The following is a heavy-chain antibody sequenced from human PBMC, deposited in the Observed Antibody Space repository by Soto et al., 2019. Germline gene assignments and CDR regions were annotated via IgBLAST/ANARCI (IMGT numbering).Heavy chain of an antibody. V-gene: IGHV3-72*01. Sequence: EVQLVESGGGLVQPGGSLRLSCAASGFTFSDHYMDWVRQAPGKGLEWVGRTRNKANSYTTEYAASVKGRITISRDDSKNSQYLQMNSLKTEDTAVYYCVSTGPLAATTPFDYWGQGTLVTVSS. J-gene: IGHJ4*02. CDR3: VSTGPLAATTPFDY. D-gene: IGHD1-1*01. CDR1: GFTFSDHY. CDR2: TRNKANSYTT.